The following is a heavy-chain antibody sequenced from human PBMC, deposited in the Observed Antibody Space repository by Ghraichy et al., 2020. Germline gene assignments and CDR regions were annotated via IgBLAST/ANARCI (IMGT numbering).Heavy chain of an antibody. CDR3: TRAYGSGSYYPQTYYYYYGMDV. Sequence: GGSLRLSCTASGFTFGDYAMSWVRQAPGKGLEWVGFIRSKAYGGTTEYAASVKGRFTISRDDSKSIAYLQMNSLKTEDTAVYYCTRAYGSGSYYPQTYYYYYGMDVWGQGTTVTVSS. J-gene: IGHJ6*02. V-gene: IGHV3-49*04. CDR2: IRSKAYGGTT. D-gene: IGHD3-10*01. CDR1: GFTFGDYA.